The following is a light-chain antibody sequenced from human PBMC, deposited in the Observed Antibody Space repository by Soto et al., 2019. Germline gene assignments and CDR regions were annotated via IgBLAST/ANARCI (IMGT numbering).Light chain of an antibody. J-gene: IGKJ2*01. CDR1: QIITTY. CDR2: AAS. CDR3: QQSYSSPYT. Sequence: DIPMTQSPSSLSASIGDTVTISCRASQIITTYLNWYQQRPGKAPNLLMYAASKLQGGVPSRFSGSGSGTDFILTISSLQPEDFATYYCQQSYSSPYTFGQGTRLEIK. V-gene: IGKV1-39*01.